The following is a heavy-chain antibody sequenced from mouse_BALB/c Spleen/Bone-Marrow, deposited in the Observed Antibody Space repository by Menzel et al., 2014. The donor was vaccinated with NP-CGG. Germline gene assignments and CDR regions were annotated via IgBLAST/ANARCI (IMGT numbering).Heavy chain of an antibody. CDR2: INNGGGST. D-gene: IGHD2-14*01. CDR3: ARHGEERPVLAMDY. Sequence: EVMLVESGGGLVEPGGSLKLSCAASGFTFIAYTMSWVRQTPEKRLEWVAYINNGGGSTYYPDTVKGRFTISRDNAKNTLYLQMRSLKSEDTAMYYCARHGEERPVLAMDYWGQGTSVTVSS. CDR1: GFTFIAYT. V-gene: IGHV5-12-2*01. J-gene: IGHJ4*01.